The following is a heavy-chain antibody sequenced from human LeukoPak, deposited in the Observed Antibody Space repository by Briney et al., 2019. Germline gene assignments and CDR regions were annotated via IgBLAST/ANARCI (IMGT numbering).Heavy chain of an antibody. J-gene: IGHJ4*02. CDR1: GFTFSSYS. V-gene: IGHV3-21*01. CDR3: AKGVDESVIDY. Sequence: GGSLRLSCAASGFTFSSYSMNWVRQAPGKGLEWVSSISSSSSYIYYADSVKGRFTISRDNAKNSLYLQMNSLRAEDTAVYYCAKGVDESVIDYWGQGTLVTVSS. CDR2: ISSSSSYI.